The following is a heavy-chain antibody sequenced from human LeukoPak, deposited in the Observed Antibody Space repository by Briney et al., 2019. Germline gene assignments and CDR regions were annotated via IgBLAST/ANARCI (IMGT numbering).Heavy chain of an antibody. CDR3: ARGPDIVVVPAVLNWFDP. Sequence: GASVKVSCKASGYTFTSYGISWVRQAPGQGLEWMGWISAYNGNTNYAQKLQGRVTMTTDTSTSTAYMELSSLRSEDTAVYYCARGPDIVVVPAVLNWFDPWGQGTLVTVSS. CDR2: ISAYNGNT. D-gene: IGHD2-2*01. CDR1: GYTFTSYG. J-gene: IGHJ5*02. V-gene: IGHV1-18*01.